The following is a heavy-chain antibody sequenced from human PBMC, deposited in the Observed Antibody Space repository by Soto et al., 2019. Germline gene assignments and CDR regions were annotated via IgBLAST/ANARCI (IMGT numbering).Heavy chain of an antibody. CDR1: GFTFSSYA. D-gene: IGHD2-2*01. Sequence: PGGSLRLSCAASGFTFSSYAMSWVRQAPGKGLEWVSAISGSGGSTYYADSVKGRFTISRDNSKNTLYLQMNSLRAEDTAVYYCAKGLKTLVVPAAMNYYGMDVWGQGTTVTVSS. J-gene: IGHJ6*02. CDR3: AKGLKTLVVPAAMNYYGMDV. V-gene: IGHV3-23*01. CDR2: ISGSGGST.